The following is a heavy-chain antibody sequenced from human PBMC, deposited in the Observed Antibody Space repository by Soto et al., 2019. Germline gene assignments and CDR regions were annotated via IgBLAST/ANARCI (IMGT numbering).Heavy chain of an antibody. CDR3: ARVVFPFVDTAISGFDY. CDR1: GGSVTSGNYY. J-gene: IGHJ4*02. Sequence: SETLSLTCTVSGGSVTSGNYYWSWIRQPPGKGLEWIGHIYYSGSTNYNPSLKSRVTISVDTSKNQFSLKLSSVTAADTAVYYCARVVFPFVDTAISGFDYWGQGTLVTVSS. V-gene: IGHV4-61*01. D-gene: IGHD5-18*01. CDR2: IYYSGST.